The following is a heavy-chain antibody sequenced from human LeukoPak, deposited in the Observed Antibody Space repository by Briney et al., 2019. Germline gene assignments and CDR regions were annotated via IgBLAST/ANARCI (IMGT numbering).Heavy chain of an antibody. CDR2: ISAYNGNT. Sequence: ASVKVSCKASGYTFTSYGISWVRQAPGQGLEWMGWISAYNGNTNYAQKIQGGVTMTTDTSTSTAYMELRSLRSDDTAVYYCARTPCSSILLWSEYYFVYWGQGTLVTVSS. CDR1: GYTFTSYG. J-gene: IGHJ4*02. CDR3: ARTPCSSILLWSEYYFVY. D-gene: IGHD5-18*01. V-gene: IGHV1-18*04.